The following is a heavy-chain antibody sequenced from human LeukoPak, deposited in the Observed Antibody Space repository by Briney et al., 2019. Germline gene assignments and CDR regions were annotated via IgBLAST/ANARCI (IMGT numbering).Heavy chain of an antibody. CDR1: GFTFSNYA. Sequence: GGSLRLSCAASGFTFSNYAMYWVRQAPGKGLQWVSSIDASGGATYYADSVKGWFTISRDNSKNTFYLQMNSLRAEDTAVYSCAKGSGSGWYGWFAPWGQGTLVTVSS. V-gene: IGHV3-23*01. CDR2: IDASGGAT. D-gene: IGHD6-19*01. J-gene: IGHJ5*02. CDR3: AKGSGSGWYGWFAP.